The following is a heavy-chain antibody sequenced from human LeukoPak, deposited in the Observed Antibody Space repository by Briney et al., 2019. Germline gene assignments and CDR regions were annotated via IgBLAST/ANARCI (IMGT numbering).Heavy chain of an antibody. CDR2: IYYSGST. J-gene: IGHJ4*02. V-gene: IGHV4-31*03. CDR3: AKAVGKYYTSGSYSFDY. Sequence: SETLSLTCTVSGGSISSGGYYWSWIRQHPGKGLEWIGYIYYSGSTYYNPSLKSRVTISVDTSKNQFSLKLSSVTAADTAVYYCAKAVGKYYTSGSYSFDYWGQGTLVTVSS. CDR1: GGSISSGGYY. D-gene: IGHD3-10*01.